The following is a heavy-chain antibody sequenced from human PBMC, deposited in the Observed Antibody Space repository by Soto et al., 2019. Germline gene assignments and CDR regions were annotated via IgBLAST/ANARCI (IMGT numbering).Heavy chain of an antibody. CDR2: INIHKGNA. D-gene: IGHD2-8*02. Sequence: QVLLVQSGAEVKKPGASLKVSCKASGYTFTSFGISWVRQAPGQGLEWLGGINIHKGNANYAQKVHGRVTMTTDKSKITAYMDLMNIRSYDTAVYYCARVGADHSGGFGYRAYVDYWGQGSLVIVSS. V-gene: IGHV1-18*01. CDR1: GYTFTSFG. J-gene: IGHJ4*02. CDR3: ARVGADHSGGFGYRAYVDY.